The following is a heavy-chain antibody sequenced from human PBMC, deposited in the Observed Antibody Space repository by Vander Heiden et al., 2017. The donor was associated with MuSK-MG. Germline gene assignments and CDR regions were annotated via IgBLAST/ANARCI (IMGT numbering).Heavy chain of an antibody. CDR3: ARDQGRIYGY. CDR1: GFAFSSYS. CDR2: ISSSSSYI. Sequence: EVQLVESGGGLVKPGGSLRLPCAAAGFAFSSYSRNWVRQVQGKGLECVSSISSSSSYIYDADSVKGRFTISRDNAKNSLYLQMNSLRAEDTAVYYCARDQGRIYGYWGQGTLVTVSS. V-gene: IGHV3-21*01. J-gene: IGHJ4*02. D-gene: IGHD3-10*01.